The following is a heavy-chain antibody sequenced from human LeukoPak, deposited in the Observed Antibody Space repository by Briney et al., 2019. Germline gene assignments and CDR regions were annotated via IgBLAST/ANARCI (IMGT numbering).Heavy chain of an antibody. CDR1: GGSISSGTYS. V-gene: IGHV4-61*02. CDR3: AREVIDSYGRIPGAPNYYYYYMDV. CDR2: IYASGST. J-gene: IGHJ6*03. D-gene: IGHD5-18*01. Sequence: MPSQTLSLTCTVSGGSISSGTYSWSWIRQPAGKGLEWIGRIYASGSTNYNPSLKSRVTISVDTSKNQFSLKLSSVTAADTAVYYCAREVIDSYGRIPGAPNYYYYYMDVWGKGTTVTISS.